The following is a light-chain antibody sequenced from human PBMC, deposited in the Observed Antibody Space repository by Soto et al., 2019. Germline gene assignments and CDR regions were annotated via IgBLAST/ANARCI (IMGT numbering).Light chain of an antibody. CDR3: QHYGSSPLT. J-gene: IGKJ4*01. CDR1: QSVSATH. CDR2: GAS. V-gene: IGKV3-20*01. Sequence: EIVLTQSPGTLSLSPGERATLSCRASQSVSATHLAWYQQKPGQAPRLLLYGASTRATGIPDRFSGSGSGTDFTLTISRVEPEDFAVFYCQHYGSSPLTFGGGTKV.